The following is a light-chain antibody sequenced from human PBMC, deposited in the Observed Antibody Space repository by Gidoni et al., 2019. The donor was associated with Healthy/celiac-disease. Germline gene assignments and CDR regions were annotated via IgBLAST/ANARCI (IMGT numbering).Light chain of an antibody. Sequence: ALRLTQSPSTFSASTGYRVTISCRASEGISSYLAWYQQKPEKAPKLLIYAASTLQSGVPSRFSGSGSGTDFTLTISCLQSEDFATYYCQQYYSYPYTFGQGTRVEIK. J-gene: IGKJ5*01. CDR2: AAS. V-gene: IGKV1-8*01. CDR3: QQYYSYPYT. CDR1: EGISSY.